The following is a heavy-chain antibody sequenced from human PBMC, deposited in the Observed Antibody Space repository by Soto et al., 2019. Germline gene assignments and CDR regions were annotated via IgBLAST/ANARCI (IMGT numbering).Heavy chain of an antibody. CDR1: GYTFTSYG. CDR3: AGMAAAAPGEDY. Sequence: QVQLVQSGAEVKKPGASVKVSCKASGYTFTSYGISWVRQAPGQGLEWMGWISAYNGNTNYAQKLQGRVTMPTDTTPSTAYMELRGLRSADTAVYYYAGMAAAAPGEDYWGQGTLVTVSS. CDR2: ISAYNGNT. J-gene: IGHJ4*02. V-gene: IGHV1-18*01. D-gene: IGHD6-13*01.